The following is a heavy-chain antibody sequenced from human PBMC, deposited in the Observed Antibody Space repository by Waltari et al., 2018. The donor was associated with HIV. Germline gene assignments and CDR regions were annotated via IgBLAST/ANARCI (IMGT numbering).Heavy chain of an antibody. V-gene: IGHV4-34*01. J-gene: IGHJ3*01. CDR1: GGSFSAYY. CDR2: IIQSGNI. D-gene: IGHD3-22*01. Sequence: QVQLQQWGAGLLKPSETLSLTCAVSGGSFSAYYWSWIRQTPGKGLEWIGEIIQSGNIHQSPSLKSRLTISVDPSKNQFSLKMTSMTAADTAVYYCARGSPTLQFYDDFSGYLDAFDVWGHGTMVTVSS. CDR3: ARGSPTLQFYDDFSGYLDAFDV.